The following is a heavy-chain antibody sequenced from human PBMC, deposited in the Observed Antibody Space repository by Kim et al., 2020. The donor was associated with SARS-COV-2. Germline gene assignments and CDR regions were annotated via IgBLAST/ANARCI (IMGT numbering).Heavy chain of an antibody. CDR2: INSDGSST. CDR1: GFTFSSYW. CDR3: AREWELRAFDP. J-gene: IGHJ5*02. V-gene: IGHV3-74*01. Sequence: GGSQRLSCAASGFTFSSYWMHWVRQAQGKGLMWVSRINSDGSSTSYADSVKGRFTISRYNAKNTLYLQMNSLRAEDTAVAYCAREWELRAFDPWGQGTLV. D-gene: IGHD1-26*01.